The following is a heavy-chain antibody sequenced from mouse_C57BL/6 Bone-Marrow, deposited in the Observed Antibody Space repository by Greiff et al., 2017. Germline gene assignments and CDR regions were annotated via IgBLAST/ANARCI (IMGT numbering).Heavy chain of an antibody. V-gene: IGHV3-6*01. Sequence: VQLKESGPGLVKPSQSLSLTCSVTGYSITSGYYWNWIRQFPGNKLEWMGYISYDGSNNYNPSLKNRISITRDTSKNQFFLKLNSVTTEDTATYYCARGTGNAMDYWGQGTSVTVSS. J-gene: IGHJ4*01. D-gene: IGHD3-1*01. CDR2: ISYDGSN. CDR3: ARGTGNAMDY. CDR1: GYSITSGYY.